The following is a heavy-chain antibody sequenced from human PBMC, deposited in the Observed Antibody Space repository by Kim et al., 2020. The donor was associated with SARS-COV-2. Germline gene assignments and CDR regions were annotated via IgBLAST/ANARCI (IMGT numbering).Heavy chain of an antibody. CDR3: AKDSSRLTRHWFDP. D-gene: IGHD6-13*01. Sequence: AQKFQGRVTITADESTSTACVELSSLRSEDTAVYYCAKDSSRLTRHWFDPWGQGTLVTVSS. J-gene: IGHJ5*02. V-gene: IGHV1-69*01.